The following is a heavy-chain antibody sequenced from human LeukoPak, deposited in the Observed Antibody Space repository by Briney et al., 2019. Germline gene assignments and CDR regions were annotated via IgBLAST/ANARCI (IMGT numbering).Heavy chain of an antibody. V-gene: IGHV3-23*01. Sequence: GGTLRLSCAASGFPFSTYAMSGVRQIPGKGLEWVSAISGSDDGTYYADSVKGRFTISRDNSRNTLYLQMNTLRAEDTAVYFCAKSPVSSCRGSFCYPFDYWGQGNLVTVSS. CDR1: GFPFSTYA. D-gene: IGHD2-15*01. CDR3: AKSPVSSCRGSFCYPFDY. CDR2: ISGSDDGT. J-gene: IGHJ4*02.